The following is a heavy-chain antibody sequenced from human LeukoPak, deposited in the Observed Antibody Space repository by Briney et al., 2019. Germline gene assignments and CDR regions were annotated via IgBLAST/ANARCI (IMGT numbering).Heavy chain of an antibody. V-gene: IGHV1-2*02. Sequence: ASVKVSCKASGYTFTGYYMHWVRQAPGQGLEWLGWINPNSGGTKYAQKFQGRVTMTRDTSISTAYMEVSRLTSDDTAVYYCARRVVLTAYDYWGQGTLVTV. CDR2: INPNSGGT. CDR1: GYTFTGYY. CDR3: ARRVVLTAYDY. D-gene: IGHD3-9*01. J-gene: IGHJ4*02.